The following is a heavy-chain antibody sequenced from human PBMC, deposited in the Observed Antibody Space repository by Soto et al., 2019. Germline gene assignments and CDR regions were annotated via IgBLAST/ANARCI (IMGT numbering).Heavy chain of an antibody. J-gene: IGHJ5*02. Sequence: SETLSLTCAVYGGSFSGYYWSWIRQPPGKGLEWIGEINRSGSTNYNPSLKSRVTISVDTSKNQSSLKLSSVTAADTAVYYCARGSDCSSTSCWFDPWGQGTLVTVSS. D-gene: IGHD2-2*01. CDR1: GGSFSGYY. CDR2: INRSGST. V-gene: IGHV4-34*01. CDR3: ARGSDCSSTSCWFDP.